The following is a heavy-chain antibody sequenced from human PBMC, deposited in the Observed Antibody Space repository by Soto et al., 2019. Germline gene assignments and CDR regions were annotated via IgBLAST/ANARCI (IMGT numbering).Heavy chain of an antibody. Sequence: GGSLRLSCAASGFTFGDYAMSWFRQAPGKGLEWVGFIRSKASGGTTEYAASVKGRFTISRDDSKSIAYLQMDSLETEDTAVYYCTRDRVPRHFDYWGQGTLVTVSS. CDR2: IRSKASGGTT. D-gene: IGHD3-10*01. V-gene: IGHV3-49*03. J-gene: IGHJ4*02. CDR1: GFTFGDYA. CDR3: TRDRVPRHFDY.